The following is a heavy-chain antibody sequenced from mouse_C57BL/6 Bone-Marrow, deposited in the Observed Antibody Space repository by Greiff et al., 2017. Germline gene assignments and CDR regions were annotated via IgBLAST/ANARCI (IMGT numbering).Heavy chain of an antibody. CDR3: ARVWFPFAY. J-gene: IGHJ3*01. V-gene: IGHV2-9-1*01. D-gene: IGHD2-2*01. CDR2: ILTGGGT. Sequence: VKLVESGPGLLAPSQSLSITCTVPGFSLTSYAISWVRQPPGNGLEWLGVILTGGGTNYNSALKSRLSISKDNSKSQVFLKMNSLQTDDTARYYCARVWFPFAYWGQGTLVTVSA. CDR1: GFSLTSYA.